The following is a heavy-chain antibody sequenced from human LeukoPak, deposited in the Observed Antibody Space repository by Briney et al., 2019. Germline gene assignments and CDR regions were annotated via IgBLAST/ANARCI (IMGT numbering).Heavy chain of an antibody. D-gene: IGHD5-12*01. V-gene: IGHV3-11*01. J-gene: IGHJ6*03. CDR2: ISSSGSTI. CDR1: GFTFSDYY. CDR3: ARETRDDYYYYYYYMDV. Sequence: GGSLRLSCAASGFTFSDYYMSWIRQAPGKGLEWVSYISSSGSTIYYADSVKGRFTISRDNAKNSLYLQMNSLRAEDTAVYYRARETRDDYYYYYYYMDVWGKGTTVTVSS.